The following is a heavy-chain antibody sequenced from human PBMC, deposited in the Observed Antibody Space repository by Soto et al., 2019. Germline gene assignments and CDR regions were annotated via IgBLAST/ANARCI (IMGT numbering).Heavy chain of an antibody. CDR2: MNPNSGNT. V-gene: IGHV1-8*01. D-gene: IGHD3-9*01. J-gene: IGHJ6*03. Sequence: GASVTVSCKASGYTFTSYDINWVRQATAQGLEWMGWMNPNSGNTGYAQKFQGRVTMTRNTSISTACMELSSLRSEDTAVYYCARAEESRGYYDILTGYYSSYYYYMDVWGKGTTVTVSS. CDR1: GYTFTSYD. CDR3: ARAEESRGYYDILTGYYSSYYYYMDV.